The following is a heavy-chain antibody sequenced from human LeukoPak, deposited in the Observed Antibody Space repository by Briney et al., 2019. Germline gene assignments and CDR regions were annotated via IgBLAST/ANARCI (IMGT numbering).Heavy chain of an antibody. CDR2: FDPEDGET. CDR1: GYTLTELS. CDR3: GTMRGNPGAFDI. J-gene: IGHJ3*02. V-gene: IGHV1-24*01. Sequence: ASVKVSCKVSGYTLTELSMHWMRQAPGKGLEWTGGFDPEDGETIYAQKFQGRVTMTEDTSTDTAYTELSSLRSEDTAVYYCGTMRGNPGAFDIWGQGTMVTVSS. D-gene: IGHD3-22*01.